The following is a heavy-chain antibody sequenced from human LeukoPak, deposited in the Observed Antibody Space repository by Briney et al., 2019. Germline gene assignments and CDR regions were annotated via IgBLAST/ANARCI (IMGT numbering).Heavy chain of an antibody. V-gene: IGHV3-30*04. Sequence: GGSLRLSCAGSGFTFSSYAMHWVRQAPGKGLEWVAVIPYDGIKKYYGDSVKGRFTISRDNSKNTLYLQMNSLRAEDTAVYYCARDRGIVAAGLDYWAREPWSPSPQ. CDR2: IPYDGIKK. D-gene: IGHD6-13*01. J-gene: IGHJ4*02. CDR1: GFTFSSYA. CDR3: ARDRGIVAAGLDY.